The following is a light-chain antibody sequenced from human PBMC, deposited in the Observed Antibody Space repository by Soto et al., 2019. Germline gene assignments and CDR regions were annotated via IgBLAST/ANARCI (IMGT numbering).Light chain of an antibody. J-gene: IGLJ3*02. CDR1: SSNSGAGYD. V-gene: IGLV1-40*01. Sequence: QSVLTQPPSVSGAPGQRVTISCSGSSSNSGAGYDVHWYQQLPGTAPKLLISANNIRPSGVPDRFSGSKSGTSASLAITGLQAEDEADYYCQSYDSSLSGSGVFGGGTKLTV. CDR2: ANN. CDR3: QSYDSSLSGSGV.